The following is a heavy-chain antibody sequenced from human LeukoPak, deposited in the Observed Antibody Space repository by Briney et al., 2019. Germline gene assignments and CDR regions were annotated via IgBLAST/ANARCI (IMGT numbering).Heavy chain of an antibody. D-gene: IGHD4-17*01. J-gene: IGHJ4*02. CDR2: INHSGST. CDR1: GGSFSGYY. CDR3: ARIVYRTTVDY. Sequence: PSETLSLTCAVYGGSFSGYYWSWIRQSPGKGLEWIGEINHSGSTNYNPSLKSRVTISVDTSKNQFSLKLSSVTAADTAVYYCARIVYRTTVDYWGQGTLVTVSS. V-gene: IGHV4-34*01.